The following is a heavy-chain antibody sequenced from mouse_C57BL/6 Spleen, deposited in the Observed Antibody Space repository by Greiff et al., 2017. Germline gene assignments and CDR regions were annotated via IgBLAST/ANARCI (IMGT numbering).Heavy chain of an antibody. D-gene: IGHD2-4*01. Sequence: VKLQESGPGLVQPSQRLSITCTVSGFSLTSYGVHWVRQSPGKGLEWLGVIWRGGSTDYNAAFMSRLSITKDNSKSQVFFKMNSLQADDTAIYYCAKGRYDYDYFDYWGQGTTLTVSS. CDR3: AKGRYDYDYFDY. CDR1: GFSLTSYG. J-gene: IGHJ2*01. V-gene: IGHV2-5*01. CDR2: IWRGGST.